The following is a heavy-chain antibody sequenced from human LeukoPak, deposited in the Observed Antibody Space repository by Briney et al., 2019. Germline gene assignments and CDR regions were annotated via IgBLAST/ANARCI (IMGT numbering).Heavy chain of an antibody. D-gene: IGHD3-22*01. CDR2: FSGSGGST. V-gene: IGHV3-23*01. CDR1: GFTFANYA. Sequence: GGSLRLSCAASGFTFANYAMSWVPQAPGKGLEWVSIFSGSGGSTYYADSVKGRYTISRDNSKNTLYLQMNSLRAEDTAVYYCARGHYDSSGRYFDYWGQGTLVTVSS. CDR3: ARGHYDSSGRYFDY. J-gene: IGHJ4*02.